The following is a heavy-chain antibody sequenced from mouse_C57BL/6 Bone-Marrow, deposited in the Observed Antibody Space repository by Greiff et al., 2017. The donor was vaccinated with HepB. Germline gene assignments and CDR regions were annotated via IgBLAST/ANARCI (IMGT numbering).Heavy chain of an antibody. CDR2: INYDGSST. CDR3: AREGTTVYFDY. J-gene: IGHJ2*01. D-gene: IGHD1-1*01. V-gene: IGHV5-16*01. Sequence: EVHLVESEGGLVQPGSSMKLSCTASGFTFSDYYMAWVRQVPEKGLEWVANINYDGSSTYYLDSLKSRFIISGDNAKNILYLQMSSLKSEDTATYYCAREGTTVYFDYWGQGTTRTVSS. CDR1: GFTFSDYY.